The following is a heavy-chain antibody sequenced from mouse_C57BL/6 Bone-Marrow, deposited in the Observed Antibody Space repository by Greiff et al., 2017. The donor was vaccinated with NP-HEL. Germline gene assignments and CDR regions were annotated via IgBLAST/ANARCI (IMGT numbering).Heavy chain of an antibody. J-gene: IGHJ1*03. Sequence: EVQLQQSGAELVRPGASVKLSCTASGFNIKDDYMHWVKQRPEQGLEWIGWIDPENGDTEYASKFQGKATITADTSSNTAYLQLSSLTSEDTAVYYCTTGGYYGGYFGVWGTGNTVTVSS. CDR1: GFNIKDDY. CDR2: IDPENGDT. CDR3: TTGGYYGGYFGV. V-gene: IGHV14-4*01. D-gene: IGHD2-3*01.